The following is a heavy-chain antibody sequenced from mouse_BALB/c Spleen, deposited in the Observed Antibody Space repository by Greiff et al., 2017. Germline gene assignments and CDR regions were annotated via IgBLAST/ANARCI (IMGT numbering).Heavy chain of an antibody. Sequence: EVHLVESGGGLVQPGGSLRLSCATSGFTFTDYYMSWVRQPPGKALEWLGFIRNKANGYTTEYSASVKGRFTISRDNSQSILYLQMNTLGAEDSATYDCARAANWYYFDYWGQGTTLTVAS. CDR1: GFTFTDYY. V-gene: IGHV7-3*02. D-gene: IGHD4-1*01. CDR2: IRNKANGYTT. CDR3: ARAANWYYFDY. J-gene: IGHJ2*01.